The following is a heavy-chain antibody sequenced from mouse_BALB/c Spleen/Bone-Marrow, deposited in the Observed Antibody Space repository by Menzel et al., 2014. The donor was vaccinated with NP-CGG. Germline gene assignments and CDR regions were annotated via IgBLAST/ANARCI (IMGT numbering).Heavy chain of an antibody. J-gene: IGHJ1*01. Sequence: EVKLQESGPSLVKPSQTLSLTCSVTGDSITGGYWHWIRKLPGNKLEYMGYISYRGTTYYNPSLKSRISITRDTSKNQYYLELNSVAAEDTATYYCARTGFFDVWGAGTTVTVSS. CDR1: GDSITGGY. CDR3: ARTGFFDV. V-gene: IGHV3-8*02. CDR2: ISYRGTT.